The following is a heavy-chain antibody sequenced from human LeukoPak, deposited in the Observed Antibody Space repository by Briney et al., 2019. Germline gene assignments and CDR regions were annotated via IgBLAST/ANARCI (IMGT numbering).Heavy chain of an antibody. CDR2: INFKSEDI. CDR1: GFTVSSNC. Sequence: PGGSLRLSCVASGFTVSSNCMSWVRQAPGKGLEWISFINFKSEDIRYADSVEGRFIISRDNARKSLYLHMNSLRAEDTAVYYCARDKDYASDMWGQGTMVTVAS. D-gene: IGHD4-11*01. V-gene: IGHV3-48*01. CDR3: ARDKDYASDM. J-gene: IGHJ3*02.